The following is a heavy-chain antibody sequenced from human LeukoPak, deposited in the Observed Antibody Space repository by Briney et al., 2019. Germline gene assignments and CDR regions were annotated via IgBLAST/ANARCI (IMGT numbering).Heavy chain of an antibody. CDR1: GGSISSGDYY. D-gene: IGHD2-2*01. CDR2: IYYSGST. Sequence: SETLSLTCTVSGGSISSGDYYWSWIRQPPGKGLEWIGYIYYSGSTYYNPSLKSRVTISVDTSKNQFSLKLSSVTAADTAVYYCARAIVVVPATFDPWGQGTLVTVSP. V-gene: IGHV4-30-4*08. CDR3: ARAIVVVPATFDP. J-gene: IGHJ5*02.